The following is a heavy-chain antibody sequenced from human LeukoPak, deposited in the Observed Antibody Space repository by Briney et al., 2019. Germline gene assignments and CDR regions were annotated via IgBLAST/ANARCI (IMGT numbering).Heavy chain of an antibody. CDR3: AREVGGCSGGSCYSTYFDY. D-gene: IGHD2-15*01. CDR1: GYIFIGYY. J-gene: IGHJ4*02. Sequence: ASVKVSCKASGYIFIGYYMHWVRQAPGQGLEWMGWINPNSGGTNYAQKFQGRVTMTRDTSISTAYMELSRLRSDDTAVYYCAREVGGCSGGSCYSTYFDYWGQGTLVTVSS. V-gene: IGHV1-2*02. CDR2: INPNSGGT.